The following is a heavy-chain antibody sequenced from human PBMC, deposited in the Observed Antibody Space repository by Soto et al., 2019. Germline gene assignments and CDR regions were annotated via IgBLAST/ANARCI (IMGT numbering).Heavy chain of an antibody. CDR3: ARDSLATVTTSY. Sequence: EVPLVESGGGFVQPAGSLRLSCAASGFTFSSYSMNWVRQAPGKGLEWVSYISSSSSTIYYADSVKGRFTISRDTAKNSLYLQMNSLRDEDTVVYYGARDSLATVTTSYWFQGTLVTVAS. CDR2: ISSSSSTI. D-gene: IGHD4-17*01. V-gene: IGHV3-48*02. CDR1: GFTFSSYS. J-gene: IGHJ4*02.